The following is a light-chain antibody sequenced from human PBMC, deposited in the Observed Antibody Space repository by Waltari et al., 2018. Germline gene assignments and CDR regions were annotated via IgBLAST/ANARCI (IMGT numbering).Light chain of an antibody. CDR1: SGHSSNV. J-gene: IGLJ3*02. V-gene: IGLV4-69*01. CDR2: VNRDGSH. CDR3: QTGGHGAWV. Sequence: QLVLTQSPSASASLGASVKLTCTLSSGHSSNVIAWLQQRPETGPRYLMKVNRDGSHTKGDEIPDRFSGSSSGAERYLTISDLQAEDEADYFCQTGGHGAWVFGGGTTLTVL.